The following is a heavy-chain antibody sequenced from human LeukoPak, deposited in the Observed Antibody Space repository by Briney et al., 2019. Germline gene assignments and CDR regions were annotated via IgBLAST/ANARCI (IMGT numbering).Heavy chain of an antibody. Sequence: GGSLRLSCAASGFTFSSYGMHWVRQAPGKGLEWVAVISYDGSNKYYADSVKGRFTISRDHSKNTLYLRMTSLRAEATAVYYCATGLDYYGSGSSHYYYGMDVWGQGTTVTVSS. V-gene: IGHV3-30*03. CDR2: ISYDGSNK. CDR3: ATGLDYYGSGSSHYYYGMDV. J-gene: IGHJ6*02. D-gene: IGHD3-10*01. CDR1: GFTFSSYG.